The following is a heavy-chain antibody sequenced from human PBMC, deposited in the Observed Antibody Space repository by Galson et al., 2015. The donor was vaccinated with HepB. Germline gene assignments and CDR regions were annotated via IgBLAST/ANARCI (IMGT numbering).Heavy chain of an antibody. J-gene: IGHJ3*02. CDR1: GHTFVDSY. Sequence: SVKVSCKASGHTFVDSYIHWVRHVPGQGLDWLGWVNPSGAMDSAQRFQGRVTLSSDTSINTVFLELRGLTSDDTAIYYCARGALRLRLFGSSFDIWGQGTTIIVSS. CDR2: VNPSGAM. CDR3: ARGALRLRLFGSSFDI. D-gene: IGHD2-15*01. V-gene: IGHV1-2*02.